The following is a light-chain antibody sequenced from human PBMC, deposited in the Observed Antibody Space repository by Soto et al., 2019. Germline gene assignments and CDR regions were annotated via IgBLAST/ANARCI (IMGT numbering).Light chain of an antibody. CDR3: SSYTTTATVL. V-gene: IGLV2-14*01. CDR1: SNDVGGYNY. CDR2: EVS. Sequence: QSVLTQPASVSGSPGQSITISCTGTSNDVGGYNYVSWYQQHPGKVPKLMIYEVSNRPSGVSNRFSGSKSGNTASLTISGLQAEDEADYYCSSYTTTATVLFGGGTQLTVL. J-gene: IGLJ2*01.